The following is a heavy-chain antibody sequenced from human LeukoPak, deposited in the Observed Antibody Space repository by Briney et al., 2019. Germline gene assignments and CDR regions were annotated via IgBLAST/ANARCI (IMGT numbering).Heavy chain of an antibody. J-gene: IGHJ3*02. V-gene: IGHV5-51*01. CDR1: GYSFTSYW. D-gene: IGHD3-10*01. CDR2: IYPGDSDT. Sequence: GESLKISCKGSGYSFTSYWIGWVRPMPGKGLEWMGIIYPGDSDTRYSPSFQGQVTISADKSISTAYLQWSSLKASDTAMYYCARRERSLWFGELLAVGAFDIWGQGTMVTVSS. CDR3: ARRERSLWFGELLAVGAFDI.